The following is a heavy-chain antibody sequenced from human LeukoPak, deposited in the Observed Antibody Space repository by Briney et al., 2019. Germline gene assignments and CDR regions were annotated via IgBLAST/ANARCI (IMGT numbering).Heavy chain of an antibody. V-gene: IGHV3-23*01. CDR1: GFTFSSYA. CDR2: ISGSGGST. D-gene: IGHD4-23*01. CDR3: AKGDDYGAISPFDY. Sequence: PAGSLRLSCAASGFTFSSYAMSWVRQAPGKGLEWVSAISGSGGSTYYADSVKGRFTISRDNSKGTLYLQMNSLRAEDTAVYYCAKGDDYGAISPFDYWGQGTLVTVSS. J-gene: IGHJ4*02.